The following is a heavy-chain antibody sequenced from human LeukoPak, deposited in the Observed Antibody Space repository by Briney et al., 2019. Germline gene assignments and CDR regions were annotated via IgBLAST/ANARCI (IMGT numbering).Heavy chain of an antibody. Sequence: GGSLRLSCAASGFIFRNYWMSWVRQAPGEGLEWVANIKEDGSEKYYVESVKGRFTFSRDNAKNSLYLQMGSLRAEDTAVYYCARGVIIRGRLDPWGQGTLVTVSS. CDR1: GFIFRNYW. CDR3: ARGVIIRGRLDP. J-gene: IGHJ5*02. CDR2: IKEDGSEK. D-gene: IGHD3-16*02. V-gene: IGHV3-7*01.